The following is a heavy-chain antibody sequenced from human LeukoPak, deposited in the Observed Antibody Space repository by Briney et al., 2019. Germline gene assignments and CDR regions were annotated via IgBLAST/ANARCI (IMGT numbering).Heavy chain of an antibody. CDR2: IISSSSYI. D-gene: IGHD1-26*01. J-gene: IGHJ4*02. CDR1: GFTFSSYS. CDR3: ARVGYSGSYFFNDY. Sequence: GGSLRLSWAASGFTFSSYSMNWVRQAPGKGLEWVSSIISSSSYIYYADSVKGRFTISRDNAKNSLYLQMNSLRAEDTAVYYCARVGYSGSYFFNDYWGQGTLVTVSS. V-gene: IGHV3-21*01.